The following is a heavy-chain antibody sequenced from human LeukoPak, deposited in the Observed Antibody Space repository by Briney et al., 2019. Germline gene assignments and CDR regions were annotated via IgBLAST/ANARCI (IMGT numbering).Heavy chain of an antibody. V-gene: IGHV4-31*03. D-gene: IGHD6-19*01. CDR1: GGSISSGGYF. CDR2: IYYSGST. J-gene: IGHJ5*02. CDR3: ARGTYSSGWSLGFDP. Sequence: SETLSLTCTVSGGSISSGGYFWSWIRQHPGRGLEWIVYIYYSGSTYYNPSLKSRVTISVDTSENQFSLRLTSVTAADTAVYYCARGTYSSGWSLGFDPWGQGTLVTVSS.